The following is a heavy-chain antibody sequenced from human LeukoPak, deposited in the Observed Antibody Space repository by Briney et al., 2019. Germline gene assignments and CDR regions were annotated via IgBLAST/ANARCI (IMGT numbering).Heavy chain of an antibody. D-gene: IGHD1-20*01. J-gene: IGHJ4*02. V-gene: IGHV3-11*01. Sequence: GGSLRLSCAASGFTFSDYYMSWIRQAPGKGLEWVSYISSSGSTLYYADSVKGRITISRDNAKNSLYLQMNSLRAEDTAVYYCARRGYNWNAIDYWGQGTLVTVSS. CDR3: ARRGYNWNAIDY. CDR2: ISSSGSTL. CDR1: GFTFSDYY.